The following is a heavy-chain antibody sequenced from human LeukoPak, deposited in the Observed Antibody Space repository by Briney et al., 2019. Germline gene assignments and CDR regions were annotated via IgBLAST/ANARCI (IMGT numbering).Heavy chain of an antibody. J-gene: IGHJ5*02. D-gene: IGHD2-2*02. Sequence: GGSLRLSCAASGFTFSGSAMHWVRQASGKGLEWVGRIRSKANSYATAYAASVKGRFTISRDDSKNTAYLQMNSLKTEDTAVYYCTIWKSSCCYTWGQGTLVTVSS. CDR1: GFTFSGSA. CDR3: TIWKSSCCYT. V-gene: IGHV3-73*01. CDR2: IRSKANSYAT.